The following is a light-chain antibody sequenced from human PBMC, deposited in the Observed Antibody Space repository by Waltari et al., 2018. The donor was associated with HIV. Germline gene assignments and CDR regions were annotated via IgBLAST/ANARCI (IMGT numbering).Light chain of an antibody. CDR2: RNN. CDR3: QSYDSSLSGYVV. V-gene: IGLV1-40*01. CDR1: SSNIGARYD. J-gene: IGLJ2*01. Sequence: QSVLTQPPSVSGAPGLRVTISCTGSSSNIGARYDVHWYQHLPGTAPKLLIYRNNPRPSGVPYRFSGSRSGTSASLAITGLQAEDEADYYCQSYDSSLSGYVVFGGGTKLTVL.